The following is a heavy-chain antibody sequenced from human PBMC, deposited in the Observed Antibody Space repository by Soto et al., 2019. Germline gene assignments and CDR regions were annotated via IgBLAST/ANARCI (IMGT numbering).Heavy chain of an antibody. J-gene: IGHJ4*02. V-gene: IGHV3-23*01. D-gene: IGHD6-19*01. CDR2: ISGSGGST. Sequence: GGSLRLSCAASGFTFSSYAMSWVRQAPGKGLEWVSAISGSGGSTYYADSVKGRFTISRDNSKNTLYLQMNSLRAEDTAVYYCAKDPPKRYSSGWYELNYWGQGTLVTVSS. CDR1: GFTFSSYA. CDR3: AKDPPKRYSSGWYELNY.